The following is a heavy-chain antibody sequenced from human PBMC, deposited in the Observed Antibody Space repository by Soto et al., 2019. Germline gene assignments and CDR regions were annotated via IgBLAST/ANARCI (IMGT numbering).Heavy chain of an antibody. D-gene: IGHD3-3*01. CDR2: INHTGGT. CDR1: GWSVNGYC. Sequence: PSETLSLTCAVYGWSVNGYCLNWIRQPPGKGLEWIGEINHTGGTHYNPSLKSRVTMSVDTSKNQFSLRLSSVTAADTAIYYCATRITVFGLLIPPFDPWGQGTQVTVSS. J-gene: IGHJ5*02. V-gene: IGHV4-34*01. CDR3: ATRITVFGLLIPPFDP.